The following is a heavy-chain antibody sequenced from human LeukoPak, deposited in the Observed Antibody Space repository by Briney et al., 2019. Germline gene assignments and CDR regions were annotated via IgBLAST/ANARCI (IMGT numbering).Heavy chain of an antibody. CDR1: GFTFSSYS. CDR3: ARSTTGSRGFGESPFDY. J-gene: IGHJ4*02. V-gene: IGHV3-48*04. CDR2: ISSSSSTI. D-gene: IGHD3-10*01. Sequence: GGSLRLSCAASGFTFSSYSMNWVRQAPGKGLEWVSYISSSSSTIYYADSVKDRFTISRDNAKNSLYLQMNSLRAEDTAVYYCARSTTGSRGFGESPFDYWGQGTLVTVSS.